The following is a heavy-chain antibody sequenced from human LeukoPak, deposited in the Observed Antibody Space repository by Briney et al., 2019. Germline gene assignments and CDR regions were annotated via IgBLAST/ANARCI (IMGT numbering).Heavy chain of an antibody. J-gene: IGHJ4*02. V-gene: IGHV3-23*01. Sequence: GGSLRLSCAASGFTFSSYAMSWVRQAPGKGLEWVSAISGSGGSTYYADSVKGRFTISRDNSKNTLYLQMNSLRAEDTAVYYCAKDLPYDYVWGSYRSYFGYWGQGTLVTVSS. CDR2: ISGSGGST. CDR3: AKDLPYDYVWGSYRSYFGY. CDR1: GFTFSSYA. D-gene: IGHD3-16*02.